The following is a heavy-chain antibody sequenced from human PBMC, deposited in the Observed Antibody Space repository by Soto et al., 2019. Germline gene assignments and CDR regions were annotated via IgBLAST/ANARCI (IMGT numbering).Heavy chain of an antibody. CDR2: IIPIFGTA. D-gene: IGHD1-26*01. CDR3: ARDSVGGSGELYYFDY. Sequence: GASVKVSCKASGGTFSSYAISWVRQAPGQGLEWMGGIIPIFGTANYAQKFQGRVTITADESTSTAYMELSSLRSEDTAVYYCARDSVGGSGELYYFDYWGQGTLVTVSS. J-gene: IGHJ4*02. V-gene: IGHV1-69*13. CDR1: GGTFSSYA.